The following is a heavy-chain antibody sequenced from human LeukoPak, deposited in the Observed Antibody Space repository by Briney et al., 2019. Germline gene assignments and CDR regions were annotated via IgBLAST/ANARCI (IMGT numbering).Heavy chain of an antibody. Sequence: GGSLRLSCAASGFTFSDYYMRWIRQAPGKGLEWVSYISSSGSTIYYADSVKGRFTISRDNAKNSLYLQMNSLRAEDTAVYYCARSIMMYCSSTTCYSNYYAMVVWGQGTTVTVSS. V-gene: IGHV3-11*01. D-gene: IGHD2-2*01. J-gene: IGHJ6*02. CDR1: GFTFSDYY. CDR3: ARSIMMYCSSTTCYSNYYAMVV. CDR2: ISSSGSTI.